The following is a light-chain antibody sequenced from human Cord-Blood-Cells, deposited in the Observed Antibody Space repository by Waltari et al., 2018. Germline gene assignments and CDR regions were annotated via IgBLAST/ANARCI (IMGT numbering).Light chain of an antibody. CDR2: DVS. CDR1: SIDVGGYNY. Sequence: QSALTQPASVSGSPGQSITISCTGTSIDVGGYNYVSWYQQHPGKAPKLSIYDVSKRPSGVSNRFSGSKSGNTASLTISGLQAEDEADYYCSSYTSSSTYVFGTGTKVTVL. J-gene: IGLJ1*01. CDR3: SSYTSSSTYV. V-gene: IGLV2-14*01.